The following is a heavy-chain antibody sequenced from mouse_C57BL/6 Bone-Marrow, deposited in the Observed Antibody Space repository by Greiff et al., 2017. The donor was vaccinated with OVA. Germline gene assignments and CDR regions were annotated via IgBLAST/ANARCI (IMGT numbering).Heavy chain of an antibody. V-gene: IGHV10-1*01. Sequence: EVQLVESGGGLVQPKGSLKLSCAASGFSFNTYAMNWVRQAPGKGLEWVARIRSKSNNYATYYADSVKDRFTISRDDSESMLYLQMKNLKTEDTAMYYCVRQGGLRRFYAMDYWGQGTSVTVSS. CDR2: IRSKSNNYAT. CDR1: GFSFNTYA. J-gene: IGHJ4*01. D-gene: IGHD2-4*01. CDR3: VRQGGLRRFYAMDY.